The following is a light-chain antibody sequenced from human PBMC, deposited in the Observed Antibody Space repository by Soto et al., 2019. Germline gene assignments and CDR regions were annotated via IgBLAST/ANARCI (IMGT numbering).Light chain of an antibody. CDR2: VAS. V-gene: IGKV3-20*01. CDR3: QQYGSSPRT. CDR1: QRVSSSY. Sequence: EIGLTQSPGTLPLSPGERATLACRASQRVSSSYLAWYQQKPGQAPRLLIYVASSRATGIPDRFSGRGSGTDFTLTISRLETEGFAVDYCQQYGSSPRTFSHGTMV. J-gene: IGKJ1*01.